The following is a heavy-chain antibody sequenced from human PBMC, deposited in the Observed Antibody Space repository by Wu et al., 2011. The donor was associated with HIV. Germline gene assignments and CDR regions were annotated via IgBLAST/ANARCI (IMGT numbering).Heavy chain of an antibody. Sequence: QVQLMQSGAEVKKPGASVRVSCKASGYTFPGYYIHWVRQAPGQGLEWMGWINPNSGGTNYAQKFQGRVTMTRDTSISTAYMELSRLRSDDTAVYYCARARIAVAGTDAFDIWGQGTNGHRLF. CDR1: GYTFPGYY. J-gene: IGHJ3*02. V-gene: IGHV1-2*02. D-gene: IGHD6-19*01. CDR3: ARARIAVAGTDAFDI. CDR2: INPNSGGT.